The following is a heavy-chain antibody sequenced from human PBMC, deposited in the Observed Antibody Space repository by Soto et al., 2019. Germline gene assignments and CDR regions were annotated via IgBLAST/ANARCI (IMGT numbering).Heavy chain of an antibody. CDR1: GFTFSSCA. V-gene: IGHV3-23*01. D-gene: IGHD6-19*01. Sequence: GGSLRLSCAASGFTFSSCAMNWVRQAPGKGLEWVSTISGSGESTYYADSVKGRFTISRDNSKNTLYLQMNSLRAEDTAVYYCAKGLARVAAVYYFDYWGQGTLVTVSS. CDR3: AKGLARVAAVYYFDY. CDR2: ISGSGEST. J-gene: IGHJ4*02.